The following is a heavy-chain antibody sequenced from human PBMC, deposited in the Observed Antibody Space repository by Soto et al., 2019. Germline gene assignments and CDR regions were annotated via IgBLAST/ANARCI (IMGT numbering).Heavy chain of an antibody. CDR2: ISSSSSTI. Sequence: EVQLVESGGGLVQPGGSLRLSCAASGFTFSSYSMNWVRQAPGKGLEWVSYISSSSSTIYYDDSVNGRFTISRDNAKNSLYLQMNSLRAEDTAVYYCASDGEYGDYLSSYWYFDLWGRGTLFTVSS. J-gene: IGHJ2*01. CDR1: GFTFSSYS. D-gene: IGHD4-17*01. CDR3: ASDGEYGDYLSSYWYFDL. V-gene: IGHV3-48*01.